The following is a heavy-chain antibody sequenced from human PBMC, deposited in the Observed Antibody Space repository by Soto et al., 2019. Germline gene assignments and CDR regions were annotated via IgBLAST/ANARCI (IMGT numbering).Heavy chain of an antibody. CDR3: AKGGGWQLVAGDYFDY. J-gene: IGHJ4*02. D-gene: IGHD6-6*01. CDR1: GFTFSSYG. CDR2: ISYDGSNK. V-gene: IGHV3-30*18. Sequence: QVQLVESGGGVVQPGRSLRLSCAASGFTFSSYGMHWVRQAPGKGLEWVAVISYDGSNKYYADSVKGRFTISRDNSKNTLYLQMNSLRAEDTAVYYCAKGGGWQLVAGDYFDYWGQGTLVTVSS.